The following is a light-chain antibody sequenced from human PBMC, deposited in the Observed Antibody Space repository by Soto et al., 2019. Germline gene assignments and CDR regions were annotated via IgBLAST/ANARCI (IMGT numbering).Light chain of an antibody. V-gene: IGKV3-15*01. CDR3: QQYNDWPLT. J-gene: IGKJ4*01. CDR1: QSVNSN. Sequence: EKVMTQSPAPLSVSPGERATLSCRASQSVNSNLAWYQQKPGQAPRLLLYGASTRATGVPARFSGSASGTEFTLTISSLQSEDSAVYYCQQYNDWPLTFGGGTKVEIK. CDR2: GAS.